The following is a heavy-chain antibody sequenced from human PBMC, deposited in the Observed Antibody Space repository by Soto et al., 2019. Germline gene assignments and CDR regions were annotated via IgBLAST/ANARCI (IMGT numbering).Heavy chain of an antibody. CDR2: INPSGGST. CDR1: GYTFTSYY. V-gene: IGHV1-46*01. CDR3: ARSGYSGYEEGPSDY. D-gene: IGHD5-12*01. Sequence: ASVKVSCKASGYTFTSYYMHWVRQAPGQGLEWMGIINPSGGSTSYAQKFQGRVTMTRDTSTSTVYMELSSLRSDDTAVYYCARSGYSGYEEGPSDYWGQGTLVTVSS. J-gene: IGHJ4*02.